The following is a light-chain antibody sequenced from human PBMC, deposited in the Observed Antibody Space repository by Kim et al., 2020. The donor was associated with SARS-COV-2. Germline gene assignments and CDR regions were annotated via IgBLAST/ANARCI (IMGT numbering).Light chain of an antibody. CDR3: QQRSNWPPYT. CDR1: QGVSSY. J-gene: IGKJ2*01. CDR2: DAS. V-gene: IGKV3-11*01. Sequence: SPGERATLSCRASQGVSSYLAWSQQKPGQAPRLLIYDASNRATGIPARFSGSGSGTDFTLTISSLGPEDFAVYYCQQRSNWPPYTFGQGTKLEI.